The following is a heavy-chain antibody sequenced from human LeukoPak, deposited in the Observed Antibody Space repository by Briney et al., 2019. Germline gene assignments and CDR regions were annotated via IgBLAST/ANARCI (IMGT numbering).Heavy chain of an antibody. D-gene: IGHD3-22*01. CDR2: IYYTRST. J-gene: IGHJ2*01. Sequence: KSSETLSLTCTVSGGSISSSSYYWGWIRQPPGKGLEWIGSIYYTRSTYYNPSLKSRVTISVDTSKNQFSLKLTSVTAADTAVYYCGRGVTMIVVVIHDWYSISGAVAPWSLSP. V-gene: IGHV4-39*01. CDR3: GRGVTMIVVVIHDWYSIS. CDR1: GGSISSSSYY.